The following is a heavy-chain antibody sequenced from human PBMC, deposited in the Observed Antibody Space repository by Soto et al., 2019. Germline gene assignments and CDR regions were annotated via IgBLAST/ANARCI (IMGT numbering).Heavy chain of an antibody. CDR3: ATTTGTTLFAY. CDR1: GYSFTSYW. D-gene: IGHD4-17*01. J-gene: IGHJ4*02. V-gene: IGHV5-51*01. CDR2: IYPGDSDT. Sequence: EVQLVQSGAEVKKPGESLKISCKGSGYSFTSYWIGWVRQMPGKGLEWMGIIYPGDSDTRYSPSFQGQVTISADKSISPASLQGSTLKAADPAMYSWATTTGTTLFAYWGRGPLVPVPS.